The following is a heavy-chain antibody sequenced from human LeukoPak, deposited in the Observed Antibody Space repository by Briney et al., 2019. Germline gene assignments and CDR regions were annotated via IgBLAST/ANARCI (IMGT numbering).Heavy chain of an antibody. D-gene: IGHD3-22*01. CDR3: ARVGYYDSSGYYYPFDY. V-gene: IGHV5-51*01. J-gene: IGHJ4*02. Sequence: GESLKISCKGSGYIFTSYWIGWVRQMPGKGLEWMGIIFPGDSDTRYSPSFQGQVTISADKSISTAYLQWSSLKASDTAMYYCARVGYYDSSGYYYPFDYWGQGTLVTVSS. CDR2: IFPGDSDT. CDR1: GYIFTSYW.